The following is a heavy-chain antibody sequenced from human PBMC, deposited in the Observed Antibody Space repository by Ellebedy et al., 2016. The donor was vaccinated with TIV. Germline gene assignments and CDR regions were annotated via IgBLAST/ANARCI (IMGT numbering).Heavy chain of an antibody. D-gene: IGHD2-2*01. V-gene: IGHV3-23*01. CDR1: GFTFSNYA. Sequence: GESLKISXAASGFTFSNYAMSWVRQAPGKGLEWVSVISGSGGSTYYADSVKGRFTISRDDSESTLYLHMNSLRAEDTALYYCARDTCARPSCFDSWGEGTLVTVSS. CDR3: ARDTCARPSCFDS. J-gene: IGHJ4*02. CDR2: ISGSGGST.